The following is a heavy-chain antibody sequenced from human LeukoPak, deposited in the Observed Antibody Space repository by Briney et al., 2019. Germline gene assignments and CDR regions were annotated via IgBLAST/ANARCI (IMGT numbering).Heavy chain of an antibody. D-gene: IGHD2-15*01. J-gene: IGHJ4*02. CDR1: GYTFTGYY. CDR3: ARPAAQVVVAATYFDY. V-gene: IGHV1-46*01. CDR2: INPSGGST. Sequence: PGASVKVSCKASGYTFTGYYMHWVRQAPGQGLEWMGIINPSGGSTSYAQKFQGRVTMTRDMSTSTVYMELSSLRSEDTAVYYCARPAAQVVVAATYFDYWGQGTLVTVSS.